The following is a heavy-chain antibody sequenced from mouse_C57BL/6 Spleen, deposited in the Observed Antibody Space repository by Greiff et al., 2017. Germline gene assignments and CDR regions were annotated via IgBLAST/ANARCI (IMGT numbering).Heavy chain of an antibody. V-gene: IGHV1-26*01. CDR2: INPNNGGT. D-gene: IGHD2-5*01. Sequence: EVMLQQSGPELVKPGASVKISCKASGYTFTDYYMNWVKQSHGKSLEWIGDINPNNGGTSYNQKFKGKATLTVDKSSSTAYMELRSLTSEDSAVYYCARDYSNFEGYWGQGTTLTVSS. J-gene: IGHJ2*01. CDR1: GYTFTDYY. CDR3: ARDYSNFEGY.